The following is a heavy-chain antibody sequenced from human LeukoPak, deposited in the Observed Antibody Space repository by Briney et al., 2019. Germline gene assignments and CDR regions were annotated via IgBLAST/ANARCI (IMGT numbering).Heavy chain of an antibody. J-gene: IGHJ4*02. CDR1: GFTFSSFG. Sequence: GGSLRLSCAASGFTFSSFGMHWVRQAPGKRLEWVAVITHDGTNTYYADSVKGRFTISRDNSRSTLYLQMNSLRAEDTAVYYCANRFTYGGYWGQGTLVTVSS. CDR2: ITHDGTNT. CDR3: ANRFTYGGY. D-gene: IGHD5-18*01. V-gene: IGHV3-30*18.